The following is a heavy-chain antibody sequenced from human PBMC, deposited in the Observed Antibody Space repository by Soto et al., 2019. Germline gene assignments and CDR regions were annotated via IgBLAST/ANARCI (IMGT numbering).Heavy chain of an antibody. V-gene: IGHV3-13*04. J-gene: IGHJ3*02. CDR1: GFTFSSYD. D-gene: IGHD1-20*01. CDR3: ARGSSNWNGKGAFDI. Sequence: PGGSLRLSCAASGFTFSSYDMHWVRQATGKGLEWVSGIGTAGDTYYPGSVKGRFTISRENAKNSLYLQMNSLRAGDTAVYYCARGSSNWNGKGAFDIWGQGTMVTVSS. CDR2: IGTAGDT.